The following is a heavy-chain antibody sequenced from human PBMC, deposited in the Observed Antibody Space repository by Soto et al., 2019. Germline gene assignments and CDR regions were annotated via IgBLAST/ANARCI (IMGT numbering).Heavy chain of an antibody. CDR2: IRSSGTTI. J-gene: IGHJ3*02. CDR3: ARGAAFYYDSSNYYSHAFDM. D-gene: IGHD3-22*01. V-gene: IGHV3-48*03. Sequence: EVQLVESGGRLVQPGGSLRLSCAASGFIFSSYEMNWVRQAPGKGLERVSYIRSSGTTIDYADSVEGRFTISRDNAKNSLYLQMNSLRAEDTAVYYCARGAAFYYDSSNYYSHAFDMWGQGTLVTVSS. CDR1: GFIFSSYE.